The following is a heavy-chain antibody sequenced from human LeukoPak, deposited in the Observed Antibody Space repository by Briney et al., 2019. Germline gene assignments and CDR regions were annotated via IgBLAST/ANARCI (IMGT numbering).Heavy chain of an antibody. CDR1: GFSLSTSGVG. J-gene: IGHJ5*02. Sequence: SGPTLVNPTQTLTLTCTFSGFSLSTSGVGVGWIRQPPGKALEWLALIYWDDDKRYSPSLKSRLTITKDTSKNQVVLTMTNMDPADTATYYCAHSISGSYHLPTNWFDPWGQGTLVTVSS. CDR2: IYWDDDK. CDR3: AHSISGSYHLPTNWFDP. D-gene: IGHD1-26*01. V-gene: IGHV2-5*02.